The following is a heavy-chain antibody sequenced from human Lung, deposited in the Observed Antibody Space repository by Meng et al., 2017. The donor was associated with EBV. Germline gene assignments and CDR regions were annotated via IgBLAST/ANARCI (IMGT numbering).Heavy chain of an antibody. CDR3: ARHAEYGDYKSYFDP. Sequence: SAPVVVNPSEALSLTFTVSGGSICSGYCWGLIRHPPGKRLECVGTILYPGNAYYSPTLKSRITLSANTSKIHFSLNLRSVTAADTAVYFCARHAEYGDYKSYFDPWGQGTLVHRLL. CDR1: GGSICSGYC. V-gene: IGHV4-39*01. D-gene: IGHD4-17*01. J-gene: IGHJ5*02. CDR2: ILYPGNA.